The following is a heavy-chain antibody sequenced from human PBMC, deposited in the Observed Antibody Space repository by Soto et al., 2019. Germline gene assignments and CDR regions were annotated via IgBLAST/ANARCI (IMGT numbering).Heavy chain of an antibody. CDR2: INHSGST. Sequence: ETLSLTCAVYGGSFSGYYWSWIRQPPGKGLEWIGEINHSGSTNYNPSLKSRVTISVDTSKNQFSLKLSSVTAADTAVYYCASRRYDFWSGYRFDYWGQGTLVTVSS. CDR3: ASRRYDFWSGYRFDY. D-gene: IGHD3-3*01. V-gene: IGHV4-34*01. J-gene: IGHJ4*02. CDR1: GGSFSGYY.